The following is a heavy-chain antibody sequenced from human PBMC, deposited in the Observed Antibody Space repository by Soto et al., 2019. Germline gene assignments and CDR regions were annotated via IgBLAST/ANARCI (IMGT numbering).Heavy chain of an antibody. CDR1: GYTFTSYH. Sequence: QVPLVQSGAEVKKPGASVKVSCKGSGYTFTSYHNNWVRQATGQALEWMGWMNPNSGNTGYAQTLQGRVTMTWDTSISTAYMELSRLRFEDTAMYYCARGHISSTKNWLDPWGQGTLVTVSS. V-gene: IGHV1-8*01. J-gene: IGHJ5*02. D-gene: IGHD6-6*01. CDR3: ARGHISSTKNWLDP. CDR2: MNPNSGNT.